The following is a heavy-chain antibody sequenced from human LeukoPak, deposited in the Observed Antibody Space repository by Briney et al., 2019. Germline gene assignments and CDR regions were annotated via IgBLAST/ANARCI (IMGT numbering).Heavy chain of an antibody. CDR1: GGSISSYY. CDR2: IYTGGST. CDR3: ARGGSSSWPDNWFDP. D-gene: IGHD6-13*01. V-gene: IGHV4-4*07. Sequence: SETLSLTCTVSGGSISSYYWNWIRQPAGKGLEWIGRIYTGGSTNYNPSLKSRVTMSVDTSKNQLSLKLSSVTAADTAVYYCARGGSSSWPDNWFDPWGQGTLVTVSS. J-gene: IGHJ5*02.